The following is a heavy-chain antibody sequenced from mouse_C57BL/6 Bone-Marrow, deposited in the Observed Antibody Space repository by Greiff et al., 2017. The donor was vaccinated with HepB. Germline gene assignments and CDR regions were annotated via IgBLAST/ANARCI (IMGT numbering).Heavy chain of an antibody. Sequence: QVQLKESGAELARPGASVKLSCKASGYTFTSYGISWVKQRTGQGLEWIGEIYPRSGNTYYNEKFKGKATLTAEKSSSTAYMELRSLTSEDSAVYFCARSPDAWFAYWGQGTLVTVSA. J-gene: IGHJ3*01. CDR1: GYTFTSYG. CDR3: ARSPDAWFAY. CDR2: IYPRSGNT. V-gene: IGHV1-81*01.